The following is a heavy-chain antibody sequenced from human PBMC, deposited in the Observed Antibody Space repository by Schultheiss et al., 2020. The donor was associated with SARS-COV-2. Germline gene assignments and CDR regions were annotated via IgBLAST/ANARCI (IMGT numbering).Heavy chain of an antibody. CDR3: ARDLRVWGSYRYTGVGVDY. CDR2: ISSSSSTI. CDR1: GFTFSAYY. Sequence: GGSLRLSCAASGFTFSAYYMSWIRQAPGKGLEWVSYISSSSSTIYYADSVKGRFTISRDNAKNSLYLQMNSLRAEDTAVYYCARDLRVWGSYRYTGVGVDYWGQGTLVTVSS. V-gene: IGHV3-11*01. D-gene: IGHD3-16*02. J-gene: IGHJ4*02.